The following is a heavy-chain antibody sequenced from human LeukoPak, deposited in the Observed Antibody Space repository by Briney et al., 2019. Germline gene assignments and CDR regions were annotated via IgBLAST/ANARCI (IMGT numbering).Heavy chain of an antibody. CDR3: AELGITMIGGV. Sequence: GGSPRLSCAASGFTFSSYSMNWVRQAPGKGLEWVSSISSSSSYIYYADSVKGRFTISGDNAKNSLYLQMNSLRAEDTAVYYCAELGITMIGGVWGKGTTVTISS. J-gene: IGHJ6*04. CDR2: ISSSSSYI. CDR1: GFTFSSYS. V-gene: IGHV3-21*01. D-gene: IGHD3-10*02.